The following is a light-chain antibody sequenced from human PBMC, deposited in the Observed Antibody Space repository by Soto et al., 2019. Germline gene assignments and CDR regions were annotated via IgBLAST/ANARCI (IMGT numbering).Light chain of an antibody. CDR2: AAS. CDR3: QQSYSTPPIT. Sequence: DIQVTQSPPSMAASVGDRVTITWRASQDIGNWMTWYQQKPGKAPKLLIYAASSLQSGVPSRFSGSGSGTDFTLTISSLQPEDFATYYCQQSYSTPPITFGQGTRLEIK. CDR1: QDIGNW. V-gene: IGKV1-12*01. J-gene: IGKJ5*01.